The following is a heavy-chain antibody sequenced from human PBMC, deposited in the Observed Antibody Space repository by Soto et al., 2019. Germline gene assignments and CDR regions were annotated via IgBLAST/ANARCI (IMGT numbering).Heavy chain of an antibody. Sequence: GWSLRLSCAASGFNFNDYAMHWVRQAPGKGLEWVSSISWNSVSIGYADSVKGRFTTSRDNAKNSLYLQMSSLRSEDTALYYCAKDMENGYNPYYYYGMDVWGQGTTVTVSS. CDR1: GFNFNDYA. V-gene: IGHV3-9*01. D-gene: IGHD3-10*01. J-gene: IGHJ6*02. CDR3: AKDMENGYNPYYYYGMDV. CDR2: ISWNSVSI.